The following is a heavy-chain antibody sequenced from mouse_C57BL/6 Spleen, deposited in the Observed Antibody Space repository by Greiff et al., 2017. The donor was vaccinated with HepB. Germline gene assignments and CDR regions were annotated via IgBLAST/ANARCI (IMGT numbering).Heavy chain of an antibody. V-gene: IGHV1-72*01. CDR3: ARTYYDYGGFAY. Sequence: QVQLQQPGAELVKPGASVKLSCKASGYTFTSYWMHWVKQRPGRGLEWIGRIDPKSGGTKYNEKFKSKATLTVDKPSSTAYMQLSSLTSEDSAVCYCARTYYDYGGFAYWGQGTLVTVSA. D-gene: IGHD2-4*01. CDR2: IDPKSGGT. CDR1: GYTFTSYW. J-gene: IGHJ3*01.